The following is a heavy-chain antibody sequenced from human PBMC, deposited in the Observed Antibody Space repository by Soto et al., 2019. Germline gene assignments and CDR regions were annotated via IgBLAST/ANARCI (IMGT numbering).Heavy chain of an antibody. CDR2: IIPIFGTA. J-gene: IGHJ3*02. CDR1: GGTFSSYA. D-gene: IGHD2-2*01. Sequence: SVKVSCKASGGTFSSYAISWVRQAPGQGLEWMGGIIPIFGTANYAQKFQGRVTITADESTSTAYMELSSLRSEDTAVYYCATSYCISTSCYAGAFDIWGQGTMVTVS. CDR3: ATSYCISTSCYAGAFDI. V-gene: IGHV1-69*13.